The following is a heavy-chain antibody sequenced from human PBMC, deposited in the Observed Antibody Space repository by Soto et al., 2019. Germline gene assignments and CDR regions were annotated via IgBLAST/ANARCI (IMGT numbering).Heavy chain of an antibody. J-gene: IGHJ4*02. V-gene: IGHV4-30-4*01. CDR1: GGSISSGDYY. CDR2: TYYSGST. Sequence: SETLSLTCTVSGGSISSGDYYWSWIRQPPGKGLEWIGYTYYSGSTYYNPSLKSRVTISVDTSKNQFSLKLSSVTAADTAVYYCAVNLNSSGYYYLDYWGQGTLVTVSS. D-gene: IGHD3-22*01. CDR3: AVNLNSSGYYYLDY.